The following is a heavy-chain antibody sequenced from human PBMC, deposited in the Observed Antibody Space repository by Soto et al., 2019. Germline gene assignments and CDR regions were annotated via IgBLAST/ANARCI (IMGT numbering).Heavy chain of an antibody. CDR2: INSDGSST. CDR3: AKGVEAAYYGGSSGYYGFDY. D-gene: IGHD3-22*01. V-gene: IGHV3-74*01. Sequence: GGSLRLSCAASGFTFSSYAMHWVRQAPGKGLVWVSRINSDGSSTNYADSVKGRFTVSRDNSKTTLSLQMNSLRAEDTAVYYCAKGVEAAYYGGSSGYYGFDYWGHGTPVTVSS. J-gene: IGHJ4*01. CDR1: GFTFSSYA.